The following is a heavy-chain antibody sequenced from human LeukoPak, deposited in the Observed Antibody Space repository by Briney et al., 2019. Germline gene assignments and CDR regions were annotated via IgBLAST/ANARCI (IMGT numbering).Heavy chain of an antibody. CDR2: VSDDGNNI. J-gene: IGHJ4*02. D-gene: IGHD3-10*01. V-gene: IGHV3-30*04. CDR3: AKDFSESSYYYGSGSYYSPDY. CDR1: GFTFSNYP. Sequence: GGSLRLSCAASGFTFSNYPMHWVRQAPGKGLEWVAVVSDDGNNIYYADSVKGRFTISRDNSKSTLYLQMNSLRAEDTAVYYCAKDFSESSYYYGSGSYYSPDYWGQGTLVTVSS.